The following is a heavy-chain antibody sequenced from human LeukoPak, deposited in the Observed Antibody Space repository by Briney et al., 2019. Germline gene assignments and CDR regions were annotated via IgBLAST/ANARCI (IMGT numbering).Heavy chain of an antibody. V-gene: IGHV3-23*01. Sequence: PGGSLRLSCAASGFTFSSYAMSWVRQAPGKGLEWVSTISGSGAYTYYADSVKGRFTISRDNSKNMLYLQMNSLRAEDTAVYYCAKYFASGSYYKLPHWGQGTLVTVSS. CDR2: ISGSGAYT. J-gene: IGHJ1*01. D-gene: IGHD3-10*01. CDR1: GFTFSSYA. CDR3: AKYFASGSYYKLPH.